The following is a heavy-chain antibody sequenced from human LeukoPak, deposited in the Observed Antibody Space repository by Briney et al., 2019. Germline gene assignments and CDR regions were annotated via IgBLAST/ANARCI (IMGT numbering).Heavy chain of an antibody. CDR1: GYTFTSYG. Sequence: ASVKVCCKASGYTFTSYGISWVRQAPGQGLEWMGWISAYNGNTNYAQKLQGRVTMTTDTSTSTAYMELRSLRSDDTAVYYCAVPTYYDSSGYHDAFDIWGQGTMVTVSS. V-gene: IGHV1-18*01. J-gene: IGHJ3*02. CDR3: AVPTYYDSSGYHDAFDI. D-gene: IGHD3-22*01. CDR2: ISAYNGNT.